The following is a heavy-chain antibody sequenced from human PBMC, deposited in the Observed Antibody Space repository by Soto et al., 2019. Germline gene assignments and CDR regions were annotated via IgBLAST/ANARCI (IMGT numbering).Heavy chain of an antibody. V-gene: IGHV4-4*07. J-gene: IGHJ5*02. CDR3: ARSNYYDSSGYYPRWFDP. Sequence: KASETLSLTCTVSGGSISSYYWSWIRQPAGKGLEWIGRIYTSGSTNYNPSLKSRVTMSVDTSKNQFSLKLSSVTAADTAVYYCARSNYYDSSGYYPRWFDPWGQGTLVTVSS. CDR2: IYTSGST. CDR1: GGSISSYY. D-gene: IGHD3-22*01.